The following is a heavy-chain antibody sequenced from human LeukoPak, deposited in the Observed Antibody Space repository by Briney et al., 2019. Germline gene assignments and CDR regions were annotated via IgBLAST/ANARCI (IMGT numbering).Heavy chain of an antibody. D-gene: IGHD3-9*01. CDR1: GFTFSSYA. V-gene: IGHV3-7*04. J-gene: IGHJ6*02. CDR2: IKQDGSEE. CDR3: ARGGTGPLRSFAYGMDV. Sequence: PGGSLRLSCAASGFTFSSYAMSWVRQAPGKGLEWVANIKQDGSEEYYVDSVKGRFTISRDNAKNSLYLQMNSLRAEDTAVYYCARGGTGPLRSFAYGMDVWGQGTTVTVSS.